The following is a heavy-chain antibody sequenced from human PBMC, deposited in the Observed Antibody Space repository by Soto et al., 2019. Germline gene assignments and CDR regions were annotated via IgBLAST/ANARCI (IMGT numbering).Heavy chain of an antibody. Sequence: GGSLRLSCAASGFTFSSYGMHWVRQAPGKGVEWVAVISYDGSNKYYADSVKGRFTISRDNSKNTLYLQMNSLRAEDTAVYYCAKDRRGPSEFDYWGQGTLVTVSS. J-gene: IGHJ4*02. CDR1: GFTFSSYG. V-gene: IGHV3-30*18. D-gene: IGHD3-10*01. CDR2: ISYDGSNK. CDR3: AKDRRGPSEFDY.